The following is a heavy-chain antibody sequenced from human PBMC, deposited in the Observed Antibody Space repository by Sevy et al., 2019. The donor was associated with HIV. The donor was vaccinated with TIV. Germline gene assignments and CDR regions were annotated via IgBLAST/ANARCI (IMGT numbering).Heavy chain of an antibody. CDR3: AMGGYYYDDSDTFDLWLQH. Sequence: SETLSLTCAVYGGSFSSYYWTWIRQPPGKGLQWIGEINHSGSTNYNPSLKSRVTISVDTSKNQFSLKLSSVTAADTAVYDGAMGGYYYDDSDTFDLWLQHWGQGTLVTVSS. J-gene: IGHJ1*01. CDR2: INHSGST. V-gene: IGHV4-34*01. CDR1: GGSFSSYY. D-gene: IGHD3-22*01.